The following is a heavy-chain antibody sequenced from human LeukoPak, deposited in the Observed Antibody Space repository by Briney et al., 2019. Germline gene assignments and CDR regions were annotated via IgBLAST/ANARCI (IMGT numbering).Heavy chain of an antibody. CDR2: IYYSGST. CDR3: AKDRGSGWYWGYYFDY. D-gene: IGHD6-19*01. J-gene: IGHJ4*02. CDR1: GGSTTSGSYY. V-gene: IGHV4-39*02. Sequence: PSETLSLTCTLSGGSTTSGSYYWGWIRHPPGRGLEWIGSIYYSGSTYYNPSLKSRVTISVDTSKNQFSLKLSSVTAADTAVYYCAKDRGSGWYWGYYFDYWGQGTLVTVSS.